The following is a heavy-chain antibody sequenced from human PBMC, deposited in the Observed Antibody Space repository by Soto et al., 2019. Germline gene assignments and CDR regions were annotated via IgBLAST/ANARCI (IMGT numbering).Heavy chain of an antibody. J-gene: IGHJ3*02. CDR2: IIPILGIA. D-gene: IGHD6-6*01. V-gene: IGHV1-69*04. CDR1: GGTFSSYT. CDR3: ARDYAGSSIAAPGDAFDI. Sequence: GASVKVSCKASGGTFSSYTISWVRQAPGQGLEWMGRIIPILGIANYAQKFQGRVTITADKSTSTAYMELSSLRSEDTAVYYCARDYAGSSIAAPGDAFDIWGQGTMVTVSS.